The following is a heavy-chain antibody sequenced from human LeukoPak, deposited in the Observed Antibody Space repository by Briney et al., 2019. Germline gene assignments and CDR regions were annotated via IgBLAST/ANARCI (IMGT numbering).Heavy chain of an antibody. V-gene: IGHV3-73*01. CDR1: GLSFSGSA. CDR3: TRHTDKYCSGAGCYVYNFYGLDV. D-gene: IGHD2-15*01. CDR2: IRSKANSYVT. Sequence: PGGSLKLSCAASGLSFSGSAMHWVRQASGRGLEWLGRIRSKANSYVTAYAASVSGRFIISRDDSRNTAYLQMNSLQTEDTAVYYCTRHTDKYCSGAGCYVYNFYGLDVWGQGTTVTVSS. J-gene: IGHJ6*02.